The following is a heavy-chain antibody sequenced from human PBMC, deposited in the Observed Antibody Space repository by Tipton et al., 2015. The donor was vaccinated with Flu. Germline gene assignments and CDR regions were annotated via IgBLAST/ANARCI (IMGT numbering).Heavy chain of an antibody. CDR3: AREGFYDFGGKGDYFGMDV. CDR2: IYYSGST. CDR1: GGSISSGDYY. J-gene: IGHJ6*02. Sequence: TLSLTCTVSGGSISSGDYYWSWIRQPPGKGLEWIGYIYYSGSTYYNPSLKSRVTISVDTSKNQFSLKLSSVTAADTAVYYCAREGFYDFGGKGDYFGMDVWGQGTTVTVSS. V-gene: IGHV4-30-4*01. D-gene: IGHD3/OR15-3a*01.